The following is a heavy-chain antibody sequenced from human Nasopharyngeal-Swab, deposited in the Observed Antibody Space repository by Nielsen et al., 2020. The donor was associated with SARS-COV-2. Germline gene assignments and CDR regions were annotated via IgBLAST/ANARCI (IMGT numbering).Heavy chain of an antibody. J-gene: IGHJ3*02. CDR1: RFILSDYS. Sequence: GESLKISCAASRFILSDYSMNWVRQAPGKGLEWVSFIAGSGSTVYRDSVKGRFTVSRDNARNLVYLQMNSLRDEDTAVYYCARDGITTGRDDAFDIWGQGTMVTVSS. CDR2: IAGSGSTV. D-gene: IGHD1-1*01. V-gene: IGHV3-48*02. CDR3: ARDGITTGRDDAFDI.